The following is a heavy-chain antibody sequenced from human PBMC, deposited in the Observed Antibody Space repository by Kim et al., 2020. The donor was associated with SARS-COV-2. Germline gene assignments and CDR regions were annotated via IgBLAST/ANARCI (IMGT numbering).Heavy chain of an antibody. D-gene: IGHD3-9*01. J-gene: IGHJ4*02. CDR2: IYYSGST. CDR1: GGSISSSSYY. V-gene: IGHV4-39*01. Sequence: SETLSLTCTVSGGSISSSSYYWGWIRQPPGKGLEWIGSIYYSGSTYYNPSLKSRVTISVDTSKNQFSLKLSSVTAADTAVYYCARLGLYDILTGYQDYWGQGTLVTVSS. CDR3: ARLGLYDILTGYQDY.